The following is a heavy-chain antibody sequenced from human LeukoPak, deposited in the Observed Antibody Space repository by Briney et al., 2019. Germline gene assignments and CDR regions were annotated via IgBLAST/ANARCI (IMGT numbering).Heavy chain of an antibody. CDR3: AREGVWGSYRFDY. V-gene: IGHV1-69*05. D-gene: IGHD3-16*02. J-gene: IGHJ4*02. Sequence: SVKVSCKASGGTFSSYAISWVRQAPGQGHEWMGGIIPIFGTANYAQKFQGRVTITTDESTSTAYMELSSLRSEDTAVYYCAREGVWGSYRFDYWGQGTLVTVSS. CDR2: IIPIFGTA. CDR1: GGTFSSYA.